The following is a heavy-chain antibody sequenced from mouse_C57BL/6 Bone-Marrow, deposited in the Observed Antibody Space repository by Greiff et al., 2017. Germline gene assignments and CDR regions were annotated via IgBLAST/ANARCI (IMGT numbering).Heavy chain of an antibody. Sequence: VHVKQPVAELVRPGASVKLSCTASGFNIKNTYMHWVKQRPEQGLEWIGRIDPANGNTKYAPKFQGKATITADTSSNTAYLQLSSLTSEDTAIYYCARCDDGSSSDFDVWGQGTTLTVSS. J-gene: IGHJ2*01. V-gene: IGHV14-3*01. D-gene: IGHD1-1*01. CDR2: IDPANGNT. CDR3: ARCDDGSSSDFDV. CDR1: GFNIKNTY.